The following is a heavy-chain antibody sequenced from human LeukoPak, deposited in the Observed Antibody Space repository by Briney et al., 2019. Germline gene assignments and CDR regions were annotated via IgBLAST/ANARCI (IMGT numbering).Heavy chain of an antibody. V-gene: IGHV1-8*01. D-gene: IGHD5-18*01. J-gene: IGHJ4*02. CDR2: MNPNSGNT. CDR3: VSQDTAMGNHDY. Sequence: GASVKVSCKASGYTFTSYDINWVRQATGQGLEWMGWMNPNSGNTGYAQKFQGRVTMTRNTSISTAYMELSSLRSEDTAVYYCVSQDTAMGNHDYWGQGTLVTVSS. CDR1: GYTFTSYD.